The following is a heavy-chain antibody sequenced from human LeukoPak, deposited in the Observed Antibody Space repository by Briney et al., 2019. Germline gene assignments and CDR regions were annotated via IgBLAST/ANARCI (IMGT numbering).Heavy chain of an antibody. J-gene: IGHJ6*03. D-gene: IGHD5/OR15-5a*01. V-gene: IGHV3-48*03. Sequence: PGGSLRLSCEGSGFNFKSYEMNWVRQAPGKGLEWISYINSGGTTTYYAESVKGRFTSSRDNAKNSLYLQLNNLRAEDTAVYFCARVPGAYKVPKIIERMTILREIVSTHMDVWGKGTTVTISS. CDR3: ARVPGAYKVPKIIERMTILREIVSTHMDV. CDR2: INSGGTTT. CDR1: GFNFKSYE.